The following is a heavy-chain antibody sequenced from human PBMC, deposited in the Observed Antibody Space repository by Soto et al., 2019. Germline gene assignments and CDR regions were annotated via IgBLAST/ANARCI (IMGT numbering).Heavy chain of an antibody. D-gene: IGHD3-9*01. CDR1: GFTFSSYW. CDR2: IKQDGSEK. J-gene: IGHJ4*02. Sequence: GALRLSCAASGFTFSSYWMSWVRQAPGKGLEWVANIKQDGSEKYYVDSVKGRFTISRDNAKNSLYLQMNSLRAEDTAVYYCARNGRSYDILTGYYRNGAMGDSGQGTLVTVSS. CDR3: ARNGRSYDILTGYYRNGAMGD. V-gene: IGHV3-7*01.